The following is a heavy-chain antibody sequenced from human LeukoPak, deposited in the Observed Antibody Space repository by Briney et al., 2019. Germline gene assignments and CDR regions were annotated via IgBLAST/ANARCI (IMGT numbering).Heavy chain of an antibody. Sequence: AASVKVSCKASGYTFTSYDINWVRQATGQGLEWMGWMNPNSGNTGYAQKFQGRVTMTRNTSISTAYMELSSLRSEDTAVYYCARGRGISGRPGATPGLGYWGQGTLVTVSS. D-gene: IGHD1-26*01. CDR1: GYTFTSYD. J-gene: IGHJ4*02. CDR2: MNPNSGNT. CDR3: ARGRGISGRPGATPGLGY. V-gene: IGHV1-8*01.